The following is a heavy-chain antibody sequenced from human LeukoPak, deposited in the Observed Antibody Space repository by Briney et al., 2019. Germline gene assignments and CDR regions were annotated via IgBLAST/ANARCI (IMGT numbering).Heavy chain of an antibody. CDR3: VKVEDSSSWYRAFDI. CDR1: GFTFSSYA. V-gene: IGHV3-23*01. Sequence: QPGRPLRLSCTASGFTFSSYAMSWVRQSPGKGLEWVSGISGSGGSTYYAESVKGRFTTSRDTSKNMVYLQMNSLRAEDTAVYYCVKVEDSSSWYRAFDIWGQGTMVTVSS. J-gene: IGHJ3*02. CDR2: ISGSGGST. D-gene: IGHD6-13*01.